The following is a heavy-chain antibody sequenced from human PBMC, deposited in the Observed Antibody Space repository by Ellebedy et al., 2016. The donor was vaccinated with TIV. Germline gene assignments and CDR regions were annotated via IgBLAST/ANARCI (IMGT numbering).Heavy chain of an antibody. V-gene: IGHV3-7*01. J-gene: IGHJ6*03. Sequence: GGSLRLSXAASGFTFSSYWMSWVRQAPGKGLEWVANIKQDGSEKYYVDSVKGRFTISRDNAKNSLYLQMNSLRAEDTAVYYCARDGRLQYYYYYMDVWGKGTTVTVSS. CDR1: GFTFSSYW. CDR3: ARDGRLQYYYYYMDV. CDR2: IKQDGSEK. D-gene: IGHD4-11*01.